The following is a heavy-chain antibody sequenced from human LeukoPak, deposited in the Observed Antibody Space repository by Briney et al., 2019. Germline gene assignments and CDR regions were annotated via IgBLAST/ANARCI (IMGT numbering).Heavy chain of an antibody. CDR2: LYYSGSI. CDR3: ARAYYYDSSGYYPGAFDI. V-gene: IGHV4-39*07. J-gene: IGHJ3*02. CDR1: GGSISTRTYS. D-gene: IGHD3-22*01. Sequence: SETLSLTCTVSGGSISTRTYSWGWIRQPPEKGLEWIVSLYYSGSIYSNPSLKSRVSISVDTSKNQFSLKLSSVTAAGTAVYYCARAYYYDSSGYYPGAFDIWGQGTLVTVSS.